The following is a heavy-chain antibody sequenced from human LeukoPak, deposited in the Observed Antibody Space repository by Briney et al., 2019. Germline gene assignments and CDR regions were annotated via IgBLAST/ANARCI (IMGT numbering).Heavy chain of an antibody. CDR3: ARDWRLHYGSGSYFH. Sequence: GGSLRLSCAASGLTFSSYSMNWVRQAPGKGLEWVSSISSSSSYIYYADSVKGRFTISRDNAKNSLYLQMNSLRAEDTAVYYCARDWRLHYGSGSYFHWGQGTLVTVSS. D-gene: IGHD3-10*01. V-gene: IGHV3-21*01. J-gene: IGHJ4*02. CDR2: ISSSSSYI. CDR1: GLTFSSYS.